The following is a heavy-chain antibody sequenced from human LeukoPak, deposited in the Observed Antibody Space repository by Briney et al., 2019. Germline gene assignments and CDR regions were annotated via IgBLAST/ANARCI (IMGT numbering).Heavy chain of an antibody. CDR3: VRQSQFVGATLYRLDP. CDR2: ISGNSGNT. J-gene: IGHJ5*02. Sequence: ASVKVSCMASGYTFTSYGISWVPHAPGQGLECMGWISGNSGNTNYTQIFQGRVTMTTDTYTSTAYMELRRLGSDDTAVCYYVRQSQFVGATLYRLDPWGQGTLVTVSS. V-gene: IGHV1-18*01. CDR1: GYTFTSYG. D-gene: IGHD1-26*01.